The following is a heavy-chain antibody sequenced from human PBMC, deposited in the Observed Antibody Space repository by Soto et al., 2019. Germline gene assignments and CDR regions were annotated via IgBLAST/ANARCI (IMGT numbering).Heavy chain of an antibody. Sequence: ASVKVSCKASGYTFTSYAMHWVRQAPGQRLEWMGWINAGNGNTKYSQKFQGRVTITRDTSASTAYMELSSLRSEDTAVYYCARDQTGFWSGFDYWGQGTLVTVSS. CDR3: ARDQTGFWSGFDY. CDR2: INAGNGNT. CDR1: GYTFTSYA. J-gene: IGHJ4*02. V-gene: IGHV1-3*01. D-gene: IGHD3-3*01.